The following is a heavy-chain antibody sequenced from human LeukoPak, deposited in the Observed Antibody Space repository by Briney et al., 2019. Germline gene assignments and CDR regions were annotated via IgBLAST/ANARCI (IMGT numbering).Heavy chain of an antibody. CDR2: INPNSGGT. CDR1: GYTFTGYY. CDR3: ARDQNDPHDKRPAAMNY. V-gene: IGHV1-2*02. Sequence: GASVKVSCKVSGYTFTGYYMHWVRQAPGQGLEWMGWINPNSGGTNYAQKFQGRVTMTRDTSISTAYMELSRLRSDDTAVYYCARDQNDPHDKRPAAMNYWGQGTLVTVSS. D-gene: IGHD2-2*01. J-gene: IGHJ4*02.